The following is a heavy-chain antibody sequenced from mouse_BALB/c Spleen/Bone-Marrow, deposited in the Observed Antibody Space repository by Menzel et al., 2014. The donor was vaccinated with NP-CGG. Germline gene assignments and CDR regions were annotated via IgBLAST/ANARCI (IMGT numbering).Heavy chain of an antibody. Sequence: VKVVESGPELVKPGASVKMSRKASGYTFTSYFIHWVKQRPGQGLEWIGWIYPGDGSTKYNEKFKVKTTLTADKSSSTAYMFLSSLTSEDSAIYFCAYYRYDEYFDVWGAGTTVTVSS. CDR1: GYTFTSYF. CDR2: IYPGDGST. J-gene: IGHJ1*01. D-gene: IGHD2-14*01. V-gene: IGHV1S56*01. CDR3: AYYRYDEYFDV.